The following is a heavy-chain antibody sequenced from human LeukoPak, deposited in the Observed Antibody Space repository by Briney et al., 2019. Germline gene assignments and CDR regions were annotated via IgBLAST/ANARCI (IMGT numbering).Heavy chain of an antibody. CDR1: GGSISSSSYY. CDR2: IYYSGST. Sequence: SETLSLTCTVSGGSISSSSYYWGWIRQPPGKGLEWIGSIYYSGSTYYNPSLKSRVTISVDTSKNQFSLELSSVTAADTAVYYCASLTYYDFWSGYFFDYWGQGTLVTVSS. CDR3: ASLTYYDFWSGYFFDY. V-gene: IGHV4-39*01. J-gene: IGHJ4*02. D-gene: IGHD3-3*01.